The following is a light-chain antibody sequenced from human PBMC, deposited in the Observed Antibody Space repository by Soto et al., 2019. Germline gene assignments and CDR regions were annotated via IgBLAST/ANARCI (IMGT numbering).Light chain of an antibody. CDR3: QKYNSCPIT. Sequence: DVQMTQSPSSLSASVGDRVTITCRASQGVTSFLAWYQQLSGKVPRLLIYSASTWQAGVPARFSGSGSGTEFTLTISSLQSEDVAIYYCQKYNSCPITFGGGTKVDIK. J-gene: IGKJ4*01. CDR1: QGVTSF. CDR2: SAS. V-gene: IGKV1-27*01.